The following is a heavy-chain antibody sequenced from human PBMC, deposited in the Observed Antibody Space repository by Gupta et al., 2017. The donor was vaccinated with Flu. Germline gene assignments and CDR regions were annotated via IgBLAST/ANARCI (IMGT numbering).Heavy chain of an antibody. Sequence: QMQLAESGGGVVQFGTSLRPSCVASGFNFSRYGMHCVRPAPAKGMEWVADIASDGSHKDYADSVRGRFTISRDNSKNTLSLEMDSLRVEDTAVYYCAKDGPWTASCPYYCYYMDVWGKGTTVTVSS. CDR1: GFNFSRYG. V-gene: IGHV3-30*18. CDR2: IASDGSHK. CDR3: AKDGPWTASCPYYCYYMDV. J-gene: IGHJ6*03. D-gene: IGHD2-15*01.